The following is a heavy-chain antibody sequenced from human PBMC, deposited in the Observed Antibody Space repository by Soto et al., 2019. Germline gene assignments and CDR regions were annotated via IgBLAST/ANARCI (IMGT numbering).Heavy chain of an antibody. V-gene: IGHV3-53*02. D-gene: IGHD1-26*01. CDR3: AKGDGFILAV. J-gene: IGHJ6*02. CDR2: TNTGGTT. CDR1: GFTVNSNY. Sequence: EVQVLATGGGLIQPGGSLRLSCAASGFTVNSNYMSWLRQAPGEGLQWVSITNTGGTTYYADSVKGRFTVSRDNSKNTLYLQMNSLRAEDTAVYYCAKGDGFILAVWGQGTTVSVSS.